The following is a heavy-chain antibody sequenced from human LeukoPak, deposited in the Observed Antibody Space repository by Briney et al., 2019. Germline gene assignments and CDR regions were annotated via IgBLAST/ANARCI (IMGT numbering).Heavy chain of an antibody. Sequence: QPGGSLRLSCAASGFTVSSNYMSWVRQAPGKGLEWVSVIYSGGSTSYADSVKGRFTISRDNSKNTLYLQMNSLRADDTAVYHCARAGQWPNFYYFDYWGQGTLLTVSS. V-gene: IGHV3-53*01. D-gene: IGHD6-19*01. CDR1: GFTVSSNY. J-gene: IGHJ4*02. CDR2: IYSGGST. CDR3: ARAGQWPNFYYFDY.